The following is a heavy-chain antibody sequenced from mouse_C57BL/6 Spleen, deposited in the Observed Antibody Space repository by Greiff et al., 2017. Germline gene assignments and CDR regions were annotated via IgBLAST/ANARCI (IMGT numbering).Heavy chain of an antibody. Sequence: QVQLQQPGAELVKPGASVKMSCKASGYTFTSYWITWVKQRPGQGLEWIGDIYPGSVSTNYNEKFKGKATLTVGTSSSTAYMQLISLTSEDSAVYYCASSAYYSAWFAYWGQGTLVTVSA. D-gene: IGHD2-12*01. V-gene: IGHV1-55*01. J-gene: IGHJ3*01. CDR1: GYTFTSYW. CDR3: ASSAYYSAWFAY. CDR2: IYPGSVST.